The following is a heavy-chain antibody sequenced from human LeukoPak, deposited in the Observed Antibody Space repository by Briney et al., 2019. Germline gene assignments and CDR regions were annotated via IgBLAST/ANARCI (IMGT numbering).Heavy chain of an antibody. V-gene: IGHV1-69*02. Sequence: SVKVPCKASGGTFSSYTISWVRQAPGQGLEWMGRIIPILGIANYAQKFQGRVTITADKSTSTAYMELSSLRSEDTAVYYCASYSSSSGCLDYWGQGTLVTVSS. J-gene: IGHJ4*02. CDR1: GGTFSSYT. CDR3: ASYSSSSGCLDY. CDR2: IIPILGIA. D-gene: IGHD6-6*01.